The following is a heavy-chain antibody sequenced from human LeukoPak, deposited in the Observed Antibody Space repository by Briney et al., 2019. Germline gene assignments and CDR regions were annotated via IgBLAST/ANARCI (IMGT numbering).Heavy chain of an antibody. Sequence: AGSLRLSCAASGFTFSSYSMNWVRQAPGKGLEWVSSISSSSSYIYYADSVKGPFTISRDNAKNSLYLQMNSLRAEDTAVYYCATDFNDSGDYWGQGTLVTVSS. CDR1: GFTFSSYS. D-gene: IGHD4-17*01. CDR3: ATDFNDSGDY. V-gene: IGHV3-21*01. J-gene: IGHJ4*02. CDR2: ISSSSSYI.